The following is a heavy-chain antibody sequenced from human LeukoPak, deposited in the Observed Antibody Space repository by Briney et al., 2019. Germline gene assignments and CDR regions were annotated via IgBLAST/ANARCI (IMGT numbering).Heavy chain of an antibody. CDR3: AKGVVVVPAANDAFDI. CDR2: ISGSGGST. D-gene: IGHD2-2*01. Sequence: GGSLRLSCAASGFTFSSYAMSWVRQAPGKGLEWVSAISGSGGSTYYADSVKGRFTNSRDNSKNTLYLQMNSLRAEDTAVYYCAKGVVVVPAANDAFDIWGQGTMVTVSS. J-gene: IGHJ3*02. V-gene: IGHV3-23*01. CDR1: GFTFSSYA.